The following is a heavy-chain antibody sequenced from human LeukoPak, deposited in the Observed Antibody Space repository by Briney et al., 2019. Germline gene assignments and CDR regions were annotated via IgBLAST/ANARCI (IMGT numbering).Heavy chain of an antibody. D-gene: IGHD3-3*01. Sequence: PSETLSLTYAVYGGSFSGYYWTWIRQPPGKGLEWIGEINHSGSTNYNPSLKSRVTISVDTSKSQFSLKLSSVTAADTAIYFCARRGLRFLESVKYSWFDPWGQGTLVTVSS. CDR1: GGSFSGYY. CDR3: ARRGLRFLESVKYSWFDP. CDR2: INHSGST. V-gene: IGHV4-34*01. J-gene: IGHJ5*02.